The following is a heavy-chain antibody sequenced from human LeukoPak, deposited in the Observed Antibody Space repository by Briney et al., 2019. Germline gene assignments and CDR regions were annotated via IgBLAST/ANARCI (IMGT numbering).Heavy chain of an antibody. CDR3: ARVFDSGSQAYFYYMDV. Sequence: PSETLSLTCNVSGGSIRGYYWSWIGQPPGKGLEWIGYIYSSGSTNYNPSLKSRVTMSVDTSKNQFSLKVSSVTAADMAVYYCARVFDSGSQAYFYYMDVWGKGTTVTISS. J-gene: IGHJ6*03. V-gene: IGHV4-59*01. CDR2: IYSSGST. D-gene: IGHD3-10*01. CDR1: GGSIRGYY.